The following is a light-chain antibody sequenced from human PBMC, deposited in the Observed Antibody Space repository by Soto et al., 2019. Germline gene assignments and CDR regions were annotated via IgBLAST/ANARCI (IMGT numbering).Light chain of an antibody. CDR3: QAWDSSNAV. CDR2: QDS. J-gene: IGLJ2*01. CDR1: KLGDKY. Sequence: SYELTQPPSVSVSPGQTASITCSGDKLGDKYACWYQQKPGQSPVLVIYQDSKRPSGIPERFSGSNSGNTATLTISGTQAIDEADYYCQAWDSSNAVLGGGTKLTVL. V-gene: IGLV3-1*01.